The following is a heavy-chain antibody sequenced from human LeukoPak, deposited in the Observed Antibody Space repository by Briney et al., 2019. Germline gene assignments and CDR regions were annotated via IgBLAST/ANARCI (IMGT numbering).Heavy chain of an antibody. D-gene: IGHD3-22*01. Sequence: GSLRLSCAASGFTFSSYAMSWVRQAPGKGLEWVSAISGSGGSTYYADSVKGRFTISRDNSKNTLYLQMNSLRAEDTAVYYCARGYDSSGYYPMDVWGQGTTVTVSS. CDR1: GFTFSSYA. J-gene: IGHJ6*02. V-gene: IGHV3-23*01. CDR2: ISGSGGST. CDR3: ARGYDSSGYYPMDV.